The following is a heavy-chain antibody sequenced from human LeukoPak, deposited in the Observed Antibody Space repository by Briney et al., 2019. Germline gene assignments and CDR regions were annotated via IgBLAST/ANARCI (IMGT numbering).Heavy chain of an antibody. CDR2: IRYDGSDK. CDR1: GFTFSSYG. J-gene: IGHJ3*02. Sequence: GGSLRLSCAASGFTFSSYGMHWVRQAPGKGLEWVAFIRYDGSDKYYADSVKGRFILSRDNSRNTLSLEMNSLRAEDTAVYYCARARTAMLAFDIWGQGTMVTVSS. D-gene: IGHD5-18*01. CDR3: ARARTAMLAFDI. V-gene: IGHV3-30*02.